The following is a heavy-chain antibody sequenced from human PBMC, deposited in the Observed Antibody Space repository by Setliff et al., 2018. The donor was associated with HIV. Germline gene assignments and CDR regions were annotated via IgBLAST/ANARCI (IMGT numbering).Heavy chain of an antibody. D-gene: IGHD3-3*01. V-gene: IGHV4-59*12. J-gene: IGHJ4*02. CDR1: GGSIRNYY. Sequence: PSETLSLTCNVFGGSIRNYYWSWIRQPPGKGLEWIGYIYYSGSTSYKPSLKSRVTISVDVSKNQFSLMLDSVTAADAALYFCARDVMEWFGSYFDHWGQGALVTVSS. CDR3: ARDVMEWFGSYFDH. CDR2: IYYSGST.